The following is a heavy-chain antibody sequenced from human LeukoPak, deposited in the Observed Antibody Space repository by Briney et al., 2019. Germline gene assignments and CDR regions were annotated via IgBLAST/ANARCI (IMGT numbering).Heavy chain of an antibody. Sequence: GASVKVSCKASGGTFSSYAISWVRQAPGQGLEWMGGIIPIFGTANYAQKFQGRVTITADESTSTAYMELSSLRSEDTAVYYCARDQTDYYDSSGYGYFQHWGQGTLVTVSS. V-gene: IGHV1-69*13. J-gene: IGHJ1*01. CDR3: ARDQTDYYDSSGYGYFQH. CDR2: IIPIFGTA. CDR1: GGTFSSYA. D-gene: IGHD3-22*01.